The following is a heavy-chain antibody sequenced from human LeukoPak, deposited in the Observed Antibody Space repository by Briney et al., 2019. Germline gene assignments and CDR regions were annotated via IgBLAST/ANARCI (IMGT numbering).Heavy chain of an antibody. CDR2: INPSGGST. D-gene: IGHD1-14*01. CDR3: ARDSSEFRSLLFH. Sequence: ASVKVSCKASGYTFTSYYMHWVRQAPGQGLEWMGIINPSGGSTSYAQKFQGRVTMTRDTSTSTAYVELSSLRSEDTAVYYCARDSSEFRSLLFHWGQGTLVTVSS. CDR1: GYTFTSYY. V-gene: IGHV1-46*01. J-gene: IGHJ1*01.